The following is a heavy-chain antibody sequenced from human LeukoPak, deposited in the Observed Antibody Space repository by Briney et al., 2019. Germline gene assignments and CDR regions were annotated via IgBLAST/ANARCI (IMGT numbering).Heavy chain of an antibody. CDR1: GYTFTSYA. Sequence: ASVKVSCKASGYTFTSYAMHWVRQAPGQRLEWMGWINAGNGNTKYSQKFQGRVTITRDTSASTAYMELSSLRSEDTAVYYCARAEGRGWYGWVYYYYGMDVWGQGTTVTVSS. CDR3: ARAEGRGWYGWVYYYYGMDV. CDR2: INAGNGNT. V-gene: IGHV1-3*01. J-gene: IGHJ6*02. D-gene: IGHD6-19*01.